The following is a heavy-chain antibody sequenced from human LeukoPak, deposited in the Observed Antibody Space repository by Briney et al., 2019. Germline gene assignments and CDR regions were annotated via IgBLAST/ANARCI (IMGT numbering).Heavy chain of an antibody. CDR2: IIPIFGTA. CDR3: ARGGGYSGYDFGHDAFDI. J-gene: IGHJ3*02. V-gene: IGHV1-69*06. CDR1: GGTFSSYA. Sequence: SVKVSCKASGGTFSSYAISWVRQAPGQGLEWMGGIIPIFGTANYAQKFQGRVTITADKSTSTAYMELSSLRSEDTAVYYCARGGGYSGYDFGHDAFDIWGQGTMVTVSS. D-gene: IGHD5-12*01.